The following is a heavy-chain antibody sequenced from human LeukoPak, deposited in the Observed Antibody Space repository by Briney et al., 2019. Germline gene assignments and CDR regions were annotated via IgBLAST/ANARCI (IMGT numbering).Heavy chain of an antibody. D-gene: IGHD6-19*01. CDR1: GYTFTSYG. V-gene: IGHV1-18*01. CDR2: ISGYNGNT. Sequence: ASVTVSCKASGYTFTSYGVSWVRQAPGQGLEWMGWISGYNGNTNYAQKLQGGVTLTTDTSTSTAYVELRSLRSDDTAVYYCARDKAVAGTRYFDYWGQGTLVTVSS. CDR3: ARDKAVAGTRYFDY. J-gene: IGHJ4*02.